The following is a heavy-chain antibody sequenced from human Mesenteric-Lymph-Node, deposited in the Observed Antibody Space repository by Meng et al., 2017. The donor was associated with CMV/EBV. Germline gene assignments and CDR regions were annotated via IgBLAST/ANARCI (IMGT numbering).Heavy chain of an antibody. J-gene: IGHJ5*02. CDR2: IYSGGNT. Sequence: GESLKISCAASGFTITGRYMSWVRQAPGKGLEWISVIYSGGNTFYADSVKGRFTISRDNSKNTLYLQINSLRAEDTAVYYCARIDFWSGFEFDPWGQGTLVTVSS. CDR1: GFTITGRY. D-gene: IGHD3-3*01. V-gene: IGHV3-66*02. CDR3: ARIDFWSGFEFDP.